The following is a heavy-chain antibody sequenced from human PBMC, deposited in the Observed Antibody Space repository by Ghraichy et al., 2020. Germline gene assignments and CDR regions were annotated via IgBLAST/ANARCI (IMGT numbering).Heavy chain of an antibody. CDR1: GDSVTNSGAA. D-gene: IGHD1-26*01. Sequence: SETLSLTCAISGDSVTNSGAAWNWIRQSPSRGLEWLGRTYYRSKWYYDYAVSVKSRIIINPDTSKNQFSLQLNSVTPEDTAVYYCTRGFRSCFDNWGQGTLVTVSS. CDR3: TRGFRSCFDN. J-gene: IGHJ4*02. V-gene: IGHV6-1*01. CDR2: TYYRSKWYY.